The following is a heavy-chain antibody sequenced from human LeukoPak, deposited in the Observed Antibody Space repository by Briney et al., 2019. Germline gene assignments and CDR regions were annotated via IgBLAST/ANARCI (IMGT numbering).Heavy chain of an antibody. CDR2: IYYSGST. V-gene: IGHV4-39*01. CDR3: ARRITYYYDSSGYYSGYFDY. Sequence: PSETLSLTCTVSGGSISSSSYYWGWIRQPPGKGLEWIGSIYYSGSTYYNPSLKSRVTISVDTSKNQFSLRLSSVTAADTAVYYCARRITYYYDSSGYYSGYFDYWGQGTLVTVSS. J-gene: IGHJ4*02. D-gene: IGHD3-22*01. CDR1: GGSISSSSYY.